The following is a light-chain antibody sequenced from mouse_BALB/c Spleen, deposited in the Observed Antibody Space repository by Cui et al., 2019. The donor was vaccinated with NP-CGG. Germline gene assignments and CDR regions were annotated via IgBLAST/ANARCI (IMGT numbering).Light chain of an antibody. J-gene: IGLJ1*01. CDR2: GTN. CDR3: VLWYSNHWV. CDR1: TGAVTTNNY. V-gene: IGLV1*01. Sequence: QAFVSQEYALTTSPGETVTLTCRSSTGAVTTNNYANWVQEKPDHLFTGLIGGTNNRAPGIPARFSGSLIGDKAALTIKGAQTEDEAIYFCVLWYSNHWVFGGGTKLTVL.